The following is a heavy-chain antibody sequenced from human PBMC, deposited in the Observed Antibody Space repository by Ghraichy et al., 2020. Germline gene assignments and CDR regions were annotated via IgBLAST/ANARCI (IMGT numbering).Heavy chain of an antibody. CDR2: IYTGGST. J-gene: IGHJ4*02. D-gene: IGHD5-12*01. CDR1: GVTVSSKF. V-gene: IGHV3-66*01. CDR3: GRGSAVATAPEY. Sequence: GESLNISCAVSGVTVSSKFMSWVRQAPGKGLEWVSVIYTGGSTHYADSVKGRFTISRDNSKNMLYLQMESPRAEDTAVYYCGRGSAVATAPEYWGQGTLVTVSS.